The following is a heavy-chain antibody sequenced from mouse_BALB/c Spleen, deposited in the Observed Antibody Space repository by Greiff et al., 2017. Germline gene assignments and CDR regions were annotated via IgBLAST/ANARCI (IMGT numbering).Heavy chain of an antibody. V-gene: IGHV5-6-5*01. Sequence: EVHLVESGGGLVKPGGSLKLSCAASGFTFSSYAMSWVRQTPEKRLEWVASISSGGSTYYPDSVKGRFTISRDNARNILYLQMSSLRSEDTAMYYCARGPNYYGSSYEAWFAYWGQGTLVTVSA. CDR3: ARGPNYYGSSYEAWFAY. CDR1: GFTFSSYA. CDR2: ISSGGST. D-gene: IGHD1-1*01. J-gene: IGHJ3*01.